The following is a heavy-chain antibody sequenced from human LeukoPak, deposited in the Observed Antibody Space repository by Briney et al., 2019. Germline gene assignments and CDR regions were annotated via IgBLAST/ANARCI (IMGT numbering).Heavy chain of an antibody. CDR2: IIPIFGTA. CDR1: GYTFSSYY. CDR3: ADGGYDYVWGSYRYRFDY. J-gene: IGHJ4*02. Sequence: SVKVSCKASGYTFSSYYMHWVRQAPGQGLEWMGRIIPIFGTANYAQKSQGRVTITADESTSTAYMELSSLRSEDTAVYYCADGGYDYVWGSYRYRFDYWGQGTLVTVSS. D-gene: IGHD3-16*02. V-gene: IGHV1-69*13.